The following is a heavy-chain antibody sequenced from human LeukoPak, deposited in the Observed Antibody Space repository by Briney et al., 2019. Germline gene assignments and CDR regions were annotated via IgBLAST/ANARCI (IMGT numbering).Heavy chain of an antibody. D-gene: IGHD3-22*01. V-gene: IGHV4-61*01. CDR3: AASDYYDSSGYPLFAFDI. J-gene: IGHJ3*02. CDR2: IYYSGST. CDR1: GGSVSSGSYY. Sequence: SETLSLTCTVSGGSVSSGSYYWSWIRQPPGKGLEWIGYIYYSGSTNYNPSLKSRVTISVDTSKNQFSLKLSSVTAADTAVYYCAASDYYDSSGYPLFAFDIWGQGTMVTVSS.